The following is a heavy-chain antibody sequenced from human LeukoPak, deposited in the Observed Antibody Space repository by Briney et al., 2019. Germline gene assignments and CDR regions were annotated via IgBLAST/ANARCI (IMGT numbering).Heavy chain of an antibody. Sequence: PSETLSLTCTVSGGSISSGDYYWSWIRQPPGKCLEWIGYIYYSGSTYYNPSLKSRVTISVDTSKNQFSLKLSSVTAADTAVYYCARYYDFWSGLLANWFDPWGQGTLVTVSS. CDR2: IYYSGST. D-gene: IGHD3-3*01. CDR3: ARYYDFWSGLLANWFDP. CDR1: GGSISSGDYY. V-gene: IGHV4-30-4*08. J-gene: IGHJ5*02.